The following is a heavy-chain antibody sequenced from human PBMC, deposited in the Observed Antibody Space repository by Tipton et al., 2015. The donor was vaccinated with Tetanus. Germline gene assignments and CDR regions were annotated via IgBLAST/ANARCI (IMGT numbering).Heavy chain of an antibody. CDR2: IYYSGST. J-gene: IGHJ5*02. D-gene: IGHD2-21*02. CDR1: GGSISSGTYY. CDR3: ARTADNWFDP. V-gene: IGHV4-39*01. Sequence: TLSLTCEVSGGSISSGTYYWDWIRQPPGKGLEWIGNIYYSGSTLQNPSLKSRVTISQDTSKNLFSLKLRSGTAADTAVYYCARTADNWFDPWGQGTLVTVSS.